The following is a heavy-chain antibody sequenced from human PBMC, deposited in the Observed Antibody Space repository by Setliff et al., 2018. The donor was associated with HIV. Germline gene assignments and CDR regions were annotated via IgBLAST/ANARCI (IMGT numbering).Heavy chain of an antibody. D-gene: IGHD2-8*01. Sequence: PSETLSLTCTVSGGSISSDYWSWIRQPPGKGLEWIGYVYHSGSTNYKPSLKSRVTISVDMSKNQFSLRLSSVTAADTALYYCARDVYCTNGVCYFGVGNAFDIWGQGTMVTVSS. CDR3: ARDVYCTNGVCYFGVGNAFDI. V-gene: IGHV4-59*12. J-gene: IGHJ3*02. CDR1: GGSISSDY. CDR2: VYHSGST.